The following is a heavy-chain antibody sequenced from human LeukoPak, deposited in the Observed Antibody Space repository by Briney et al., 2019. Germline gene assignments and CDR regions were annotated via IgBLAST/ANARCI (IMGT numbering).Heavy chain of an antibody. V-gene: IGHV1-18*01. CDR1: GYSFSRYG. D-gene: IGHD2-15*01. CDR2: ISAYNGNA. CDR3: ARGYGHDY. Sequence: ASVKVSCQASGYSFSRYGINWVRQAPGQGLEWMGGISAYNGNANYAQNLQGRVTMTTDTSTSTAYMELRSLRSDDTAVYYCARGYGHDYWGQGTLVTVSS. J-gene: IGHJ4*02.